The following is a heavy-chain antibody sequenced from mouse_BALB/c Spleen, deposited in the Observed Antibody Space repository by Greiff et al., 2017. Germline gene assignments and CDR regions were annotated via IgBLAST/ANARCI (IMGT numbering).Heavy chain of an antibody. CDR2: ISDGGSYT. CDR3: ARDVAY. Sequence: VKLMESGGGLVKPGGSLKLSCAASGFTFSDYYMYWVRQTPEKRLEWVATISDGGSYTYYPDSVKGRFTISRDNAKNNLYLQMSSLKSEDTAMYYCARDVAYWGQGTLVTVSA. CDR1: GFTFSDYY. J-gene: IGHJ3*01. V-gene: IGHV5-4*02.